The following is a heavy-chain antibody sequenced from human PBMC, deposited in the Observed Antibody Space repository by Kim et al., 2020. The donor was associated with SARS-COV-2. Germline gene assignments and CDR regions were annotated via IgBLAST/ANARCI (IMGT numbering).Heavy chain of an antibody. D-gene: IGHD3-22*01. CDR1: GDSISSYY. CDR3: ARVGAVSPMNYYYYGMDV. CDR2: VYYSGSI. Sequence: SETLSLTCTVSGDSISSYYWSWIRQPPGKGLEWIGYVYYSGSIEYNPSLKSRVTISLDSSNSQFSLRLSSVTAADTATYYCARVGAVSPMNYYYYGMDVWGQGTTVTVSS. V-gene: IGHV4-59*01. J-gene: IGHJ6*02.